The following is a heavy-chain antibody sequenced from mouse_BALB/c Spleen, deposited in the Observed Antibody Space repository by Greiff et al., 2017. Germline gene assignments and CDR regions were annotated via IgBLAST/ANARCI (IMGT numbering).Heavy chain of an antibody. CDR2: IYPGDGDT. CDR1: GYTFTSYW. CDR3: ARGYYGYDYWYFDV. Sequence: VQLKESGAELARPGASVKLSCKASGYTFTSYWMQWVKQRPGQGLEWIGAIYPGDGDTRYTQKFKGKATLTADKSSSTAYMQLSSLASEDSAVYYCARGYYGYDYWYFDVWGAGTTVTVSS. J-gene: IGHJ1*01. V-gene: IGHV1-87*01. D-gene: IGHD2-2*01.